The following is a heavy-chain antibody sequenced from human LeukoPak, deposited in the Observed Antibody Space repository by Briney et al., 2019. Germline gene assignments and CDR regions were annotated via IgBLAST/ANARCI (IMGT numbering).Heavy chain of an antibody. D-gene: IGHD3-10*02. J-gene: IGHJ6*04. CDR3: AELGITMIGGV. Sequence: GGSLRLSCAASGFTFSSYEMNWVRQAPGKGLEWVSYISSSGSTIYYADSVKGRFTISRDNAKNSLYLQMNSLRAEDTAVYYCAELGITMIGGVWGKGTTVAVSS. CDR2: ISSSGSTI. CDR1: GFTFSSYE. V-gene: IGHV3-48*03.